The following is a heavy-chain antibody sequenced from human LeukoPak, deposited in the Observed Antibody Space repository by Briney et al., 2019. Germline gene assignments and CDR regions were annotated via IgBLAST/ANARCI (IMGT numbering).Heavy chain of an antibody. CDR2: IYYSGST. J-gene: IGHJ3*02. CDR1: GGSISSSSYY. Sequence: PSETLSLTCTVSGGSISSSSYYWGWIRQPPGKGLEWIGSIYYSGSTNYNPSLKSRVTISVDTSKNQFSLKLSSVTAADTAVYYCAKGGYSGYVRWHAFDIWGQGTMVTVSS. CDR3: AKGGYSGYVRWHAFDI. D-gene: IGHD5-12*01. V-gene: IGHV4-39*07.